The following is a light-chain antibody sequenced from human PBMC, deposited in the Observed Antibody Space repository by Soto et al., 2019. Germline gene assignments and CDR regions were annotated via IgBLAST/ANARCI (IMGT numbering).Light chain of an antibody. J-gene: IGKJ4*01. Sequence: IMLTQSPGTLSLSPGERATLSCRASQSVSSNSLAWYQQKPGQAPRLLIYGASSRATGIPDRFSGSGSGTDFTLTISRLEPEDFAVYYCQQYGSSLLTFGGGTKVDIK. CDR3: QQYGSSLLT. V-gene: IGKV3-20*01. CDR1: QSVSSNS. CDR2: GAS.